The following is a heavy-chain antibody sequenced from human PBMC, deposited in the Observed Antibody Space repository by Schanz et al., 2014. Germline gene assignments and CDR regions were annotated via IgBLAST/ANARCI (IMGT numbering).Heavy chain of an antibody. CDR1: GFRFDDYA. Sequence: EVQLVESGGGLVQPGRSLRLSCVASGFRFDDYAMHWVRQAPGKGLEWVSGIGGSGDSTHYADSVKGRFTISRDNSKNTLYLQVNSLRAEDTAVYYCAKHVRSLTGNDYWGQGTLVTVSS. V-gene: IGHV3-23*04. J-gene: IGHJ4*02. CDR2: IGGSGDST. D-gene: IGHD3-9*01. CDR3: AKHVRSLTGNDY.